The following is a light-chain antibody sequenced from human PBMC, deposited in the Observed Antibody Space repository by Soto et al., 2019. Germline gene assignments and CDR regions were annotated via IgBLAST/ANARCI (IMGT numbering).Light chain of an antibody. CDR3: LQANNYPWT. CDR1: QGIRRD. V-gene: IGKV1-6*01. J-gene: IGKJ1*01. Sequence: AIQVTQSPSSLSASVGDRVTITCRASQGIRRDLGWYQQKPGKAPKLLIFAASSLHSGVPSRFSGSGSGTDFTLTISSLQPEDFATYYCLQANNYPWTFGQGTKVEIK. CDR2: AAS.